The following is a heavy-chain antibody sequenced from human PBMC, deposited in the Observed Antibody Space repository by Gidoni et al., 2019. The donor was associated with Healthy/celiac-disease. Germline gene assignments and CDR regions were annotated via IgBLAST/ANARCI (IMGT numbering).Heavy chain of an antibody. CDR3: ARAPTKGWIQLWFDY. J-gene: IGHJ4*02. CDR1: GGTFSSYA. Sequence: QVQLVQSGAEVKKPVSSVKVSCKASGGTFSSYAISWVRQAPGQGLEWKGGIIPIFGTANYAQKFQGRVTITADESTSTAYMELSSLRSEDTAVYYCARAPTKGWIQLWFDYWGQGTLVTVSS. CDR2: IIPIFGTA. D-gene: IGHD5-18*01. V-gene: IGHV1-69*01.